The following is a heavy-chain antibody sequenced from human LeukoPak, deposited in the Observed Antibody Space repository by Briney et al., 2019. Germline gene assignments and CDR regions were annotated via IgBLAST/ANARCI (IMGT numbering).Heavy chain of an antibody. D-gene: IGHD6-19*01. CDR1: GFTFSSYA. Sequence: PGGSLRLSCAASGFTFSSYAMSWVRQAPGRGPEWVANVNRDGSETYYLDSVKGRFTISKDNAKNSLYLQMDSLRVEDTAFYYCAKDNRRHYTSGPNPDSLHWGQGALVTVSS. V-gene: IGHV3-7*03. CDR2: VNRDGSET. J-gene: IGHJ4*02. CDR3: AKDNRRHYTSGPNPDSLH.